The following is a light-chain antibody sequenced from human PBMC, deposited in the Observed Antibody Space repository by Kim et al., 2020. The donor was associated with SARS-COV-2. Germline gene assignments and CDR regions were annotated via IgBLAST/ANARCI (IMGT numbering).Light chain of an antibody. CDR2: DTS. Sequence: PGERAALSCRASESVVSASLAWYQQKPGQAPRLLIHDTSTRATGIPDRFSGSGSGTDSALTISRLEPEDFAVYYCQLYGSSTDTFGQGTKLEIK. V-gene: IGKV3-20*01. CDR3: QLYGSSTDT. CDR1: ESVVSAS. J-gene: IGKJ2*01.